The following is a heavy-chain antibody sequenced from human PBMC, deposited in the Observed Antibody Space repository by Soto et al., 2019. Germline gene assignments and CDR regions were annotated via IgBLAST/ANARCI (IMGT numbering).Heavy chain of an antibody. J-gene: IGHJ4*02. CDR2: ISGSGGNT. Sequence: GGSLRLSCAASGFAFSSYAMSWVRQAPGKGLEWVSGISGSGGNTYYADSVKGRFTISRDNSKSTLHLQMNSLGAADTAIYYCAREGITTTSRGQGTLVTVSS. D-gene: IGHD4-4*01. V-gene: IGHV3-23*01. CDR1: GFAFSSYA. CDR3: AREGITTTS.